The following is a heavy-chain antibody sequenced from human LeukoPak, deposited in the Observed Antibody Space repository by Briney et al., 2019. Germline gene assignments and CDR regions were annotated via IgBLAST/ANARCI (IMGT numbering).Heavy chain of an antibody. Sequence: AETLSLTCTVSPGSIGGHGYYWAYLRQPPGKGLEWIGTIHVTGTTHFNPSLMGRVTISIDSSKNQFSLKLGSVTAADTAVYFCARLYWSGRYDFLWGSYRSDAFDIWGQGTMVTVSS. V-gene: IGHV4-39*07. D-gene: IGHD3-16*02. J-gene: IGHJ3*02. CDR1: PGSIGGHGYY. CDR2: IHVTGTT. CDR3: ARLYWSGRYDFLWGSYRSDAFDI.